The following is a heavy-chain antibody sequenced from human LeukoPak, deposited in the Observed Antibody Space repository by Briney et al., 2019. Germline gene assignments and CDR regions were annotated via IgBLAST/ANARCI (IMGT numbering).Heavy chain of an antibody. V-gene: IGHV3-23*01. CDR3: AKAVDVWGSYRPYYFDY. Sequence: PGGSLRLSCAASGFTFSSYAMSWVRQAPGKGLEWVSAISGSGGSTYYADSVKGRFTISKDNSKNTLYLQMNSLRAKDTAVYYCAKAVDVWGSYRPYYFDYWGQGTLVTVSS. J-gene: IGHJ4*02. CDR1: GFTFSSYA. D-gene: IGHD3-16*02. CDR2: ISGSGGST.